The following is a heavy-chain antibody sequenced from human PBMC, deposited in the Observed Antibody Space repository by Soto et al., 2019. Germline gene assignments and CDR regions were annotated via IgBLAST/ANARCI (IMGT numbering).Heavy chain of an antibody. CDR3: ARGIATGQLEP. J-gene: IGHJ5*02. CDR1: GYTFTRYT. V-gene: IGHV1-3*01. CDR2: INPDNGNT. Sequence: QVQLVQSGAEVKKPGASVKISCKASGYTFTRYTMNWVRQAPGQRLEWMGWINPDNGNTKSSQKFQDRVIITRDTSASTAYMDLSSLISEDTAVYYCARGIATGQLEPWGQGTLVTVSS. D-gene: IGHD2-15*01.